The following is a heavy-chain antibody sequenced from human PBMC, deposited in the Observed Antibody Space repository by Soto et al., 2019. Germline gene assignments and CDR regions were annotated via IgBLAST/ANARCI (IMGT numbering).Heavy chain of an antibody. CDR3: ARNGYDGSGSPYPAY. V-gene: IGHV4-59*01. D-gene: IGHD3-10*01. CDR2: VYYLGST. J-gene: IGHJ4*02. CDR1: GGSMSEYF. Sequence: SETLSLTCSVSGGSMSEYFWSWIRQSPERGLEWIGYVYYLGSTDYNPSLKSRVTISVDTSKRQFSLRLSSVTAADAAIYYCARNGYDGSGSPYPAYWGPGIQVTVSS.